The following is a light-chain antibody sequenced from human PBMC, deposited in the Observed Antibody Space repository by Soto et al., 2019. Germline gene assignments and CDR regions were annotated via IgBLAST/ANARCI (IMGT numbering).Light chain of an antibody. J-gene: IGKJ1*01. CDR2: GAS. CDR3: QQYGSSLSWT. V-gene: IGKV3-20*01. Sequence: EIVLTQSPGTLSLSPGEIATLSCRASKSVSSSYLAWYQQKPGQAPKLLIYGASSRATGIPDRLSGSGSGTAFSITISRLVPEDFAVYYCQQYGSSLSWTFGQGTKVEIK. CDR1: KSVSSSY.